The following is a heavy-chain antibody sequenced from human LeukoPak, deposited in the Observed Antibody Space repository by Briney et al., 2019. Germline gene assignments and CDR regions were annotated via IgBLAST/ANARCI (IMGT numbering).Heavy chain of an antibody. D-gene: IGHD3-16*01. V-gene: IGHV4-4*02. CDR2: IYHSGST. CDR1: GGSISSSNW. Sequence: SETLSLTCAVSGGSISSSNWWSWVRQPPGKGLEWIGEIYHSGSTNYNPSLKSRVTISVDKSKNQFSLKLSSVTAADTAVFYCARVGQAYFGGVYFDYWGQGTLVTVSS. CDR3: ARVGQAYFGGVYFDY. J-gene: IGHJ4*02.